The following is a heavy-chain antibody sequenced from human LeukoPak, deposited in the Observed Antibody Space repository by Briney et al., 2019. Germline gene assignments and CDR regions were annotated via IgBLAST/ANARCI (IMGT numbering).Heavy chain of an antibody. D-gene: IGHD6-19*01. CDR3: ARGPKAIVQDSSGWYLNY. J-gene: IGHJ4*02. CDR1: GGSFSGYY. V-gene: IGHV4-34*01. Sequence: SETLSLTCAVYGGSFSGYYWSWIRQPPGKGLEWIGEINHSGSTNYNPSHKSRVTISVDTSKNQFSLKLSSVTAADTAVYYCARGPKAIVQDSSGWYLNYWGQGTLVTVSS. CDR2: INHSGST.